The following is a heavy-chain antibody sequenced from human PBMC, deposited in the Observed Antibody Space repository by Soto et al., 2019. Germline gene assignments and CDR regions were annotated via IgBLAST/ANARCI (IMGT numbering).Heavy chain of an antibody. Sequence: QVQLVESGGGVVQPGRSLRLSCAASGFTFSNNAMHRVRQPPGKGLEWVAAIPYDGSNKYYADSVKGRFTISRDNSKNTLYLQMNSLRAEDTAVYYCAKRVGGDGWAPGYWGQGTLVTVSS. CDR1: GFTFSNNA. J-gene: IGHJ4*02. D-gene: IGHD3-10*01. CDR3: AKRVGGDGWAPGY. CDR2: IPYDGSNK. V-gene: IGHV3-30*18.